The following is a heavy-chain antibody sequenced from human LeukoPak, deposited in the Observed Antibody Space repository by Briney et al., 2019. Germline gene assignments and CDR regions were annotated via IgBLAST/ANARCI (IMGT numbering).Heavy chain of an antibody. Sequence: GGSLRLSCAASGCTFTTYWMHWVRQAPGKGLVWVSHINSDGSITSYADSVKGRFTISRDNAKNTLYLQMNSLRAEDTAVYYCARDAVDTANAVWGQGTTVTVSS. V-gene: IGHV3-74*01. J-gene: IGHJ6*02. CDR1: GCTFTTYW. CDR3: ARDAVDTANAV. CDR2: INSDGSIT. D-gene: IGHD5-18*01.